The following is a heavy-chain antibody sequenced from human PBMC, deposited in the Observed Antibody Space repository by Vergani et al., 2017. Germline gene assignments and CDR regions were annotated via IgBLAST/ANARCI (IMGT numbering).Heavy chain of an antibody. Sequence: QVQLQESGPGLVKRSETLSLTCAVSGFSIDNGYYWAWIRQPPGKGLEWIGSIYRTGRTHFNPSLKSRVTISVDTSNNHFSLRLNSLTAADTAVYYCARRSGIVYDIFSGTQYFLDFWGQGTLVTVSS. CDR2: IYRTGRT. D-gene: IGHD3-9*01. V-gene: IGHV4-38-2*01. J-gene: IGHJ4*02. CDR1: GFSIDNGYY. CDR3: ARRSGIVYDIFSGTQYFLDF.